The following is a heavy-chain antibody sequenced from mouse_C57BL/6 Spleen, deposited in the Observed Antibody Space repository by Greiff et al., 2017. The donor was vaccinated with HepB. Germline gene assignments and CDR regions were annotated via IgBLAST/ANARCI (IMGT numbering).Heavy chain of an antibody. CDR1: GFSLTSYG. Sequence: QVQLKESGPGLVQPSQSLSITCTVSGFSLTSYGIHWVRQSPGKGLEWLGVIWSGGSTDYNAAFISRLSIRKDNSNSQVFFKVNSLQADDTAICYCARKGHTGNGFAYWGQGTLVTVSA. D-gene: IGHD4-1*01. V-gene: IGHV2-2*01. CDR3: ARKGHTGNGFAY. CDR2: IWSGGST. J-gene: IGHJ3*01.